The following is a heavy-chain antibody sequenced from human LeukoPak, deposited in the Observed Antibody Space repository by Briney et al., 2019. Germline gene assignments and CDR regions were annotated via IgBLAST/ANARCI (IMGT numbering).Heavy chain of an antibody. CDR3: ARVLETDCSGGSCYSGLDH. Sequence: GGSLRLSCAASGFTFSRYNMKWVRQAPGKGLEWVSSISRTSSYIYYADSVKGRFTISRDNAQNSLYLQMNSLRVEDTAVYYCARVLETDCSGGSCYSGLDHWGHGTLVTVSS. D-gene: IGHD2-15*01. V-gene: IGHV3-21*01. J-gene: IGHJ4*01. CDR1: GFTFSRYN. CDR2: ISRTSSYI.